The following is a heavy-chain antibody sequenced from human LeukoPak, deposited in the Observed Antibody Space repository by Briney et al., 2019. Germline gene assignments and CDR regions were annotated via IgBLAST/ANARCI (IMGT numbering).Heavy chain of an antibody. CDR2: IYYSGST. CDR1: GGSISSSSYY. V-gene: IGHV4-39*07. Sequence: SETLSLTCTVSGGSISSSSYYWGWIRQPPGKGLEWIGSIYYSGSTYYNPSLKSRVTISVDTSKNQFSLKLSSVTAADTAVYYCAREYWFGELLGYFDYWGQGTLVTVSS. CDR3: AREYWFGELLGYFDY. J-gene: IGHJ4*02. D-gene: IGHD3-10*01.